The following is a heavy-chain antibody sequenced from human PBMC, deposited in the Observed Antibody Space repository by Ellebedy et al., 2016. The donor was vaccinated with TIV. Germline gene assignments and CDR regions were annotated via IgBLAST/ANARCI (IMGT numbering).Heavy chain of an antibody. Sequence: GGSLRLXCAASGFSFSTYAMTWVRQAPGKGLEWVSGLYVGDDNTFYADSVKGRFTISRDTSTNTLVLQMNSLRAEDTAIYYCARVPSSRPHYGLDVWGQGTTVTVSS. D-gene: IGHD6-13*01. J-gene: IGHJ6*02. CDR2: LYVGDDNT. CDR3: ARVPSSRPHYGLDV. CDR1: GFSFSTYA. V-gene: IGHV3-23*01.